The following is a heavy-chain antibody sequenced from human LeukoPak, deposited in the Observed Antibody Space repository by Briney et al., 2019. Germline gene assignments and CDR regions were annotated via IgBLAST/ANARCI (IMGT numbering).Heavy chain of an antibody. D-gene: IGHD2-15*01. Sequence: GGSLRLSCAASGFTFSSYAMSWVRQAPGKGLEWVSAISGSGGSTYYADSVKGRFTISRDNSKNTLYLQMNSLRAEGTAIYYCAKLSRSGGSCYSDYWGQGTLVTVSS. V-gene: IGHV3-23*01. CDR2: ISGSGGST. CDR3: AKLSRSGGSCYSDY. J-gene: IGHJ4*02. CDR1: GFTFSSYA.